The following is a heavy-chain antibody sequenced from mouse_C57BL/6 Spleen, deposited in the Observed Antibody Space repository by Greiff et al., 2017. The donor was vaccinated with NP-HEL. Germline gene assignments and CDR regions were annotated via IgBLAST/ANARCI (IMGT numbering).Heavy chain of an antibody. Sequence: QVQLQQSGPELVKPGASVKISCKASGYAFSSSWMNWVKQRPGKGLEWIGRIYPGDGDTNYNGKVKGKATLTADKSSSTAYMQLSSLTSEDSAVYFCARDYGSSPLDYWGQGTTLTVSS. CDR3: ARDYGSSPLDY. V-gene: IGHV1-82*01. CDR1: GYAFSSSW. D-gene: IGHD1-1*01. CDR2: IYPGDGDT. J-gene: IGHJ2*01.